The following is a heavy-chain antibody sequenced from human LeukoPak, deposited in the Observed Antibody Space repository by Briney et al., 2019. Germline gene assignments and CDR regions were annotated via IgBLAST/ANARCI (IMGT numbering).Heavy chain of an antibody. V-gene: IGHV1-2*02. Sequence: ASVKVSCKASGYTFTGYYMHWVRQPPGQGLEWMGWINPNSGGTNYAQKFQGRVTMTRDTSIRTAYMELSRLRSDDTAVYYCATDAGQQLVRYTLDYWGQGTLVTVSS. CDR3: ATDAGQQLVRYTLDY. CDR1: GYTFTGYY. D-gene: IGHD6-13*01. CDR2: INPNSGGT. J-gene: IGHJ4*02.